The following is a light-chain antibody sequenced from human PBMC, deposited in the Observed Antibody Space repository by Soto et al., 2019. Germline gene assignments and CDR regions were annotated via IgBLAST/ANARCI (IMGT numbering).Light chain of an antibody. V-gene: IGKV1-39*01. CDR1: QSISSY. Sequence: DTQMTQSPLFLSASVGDRVTITCRASQSISSYVNWYQHKPGKAPKLLIYAASRLQSGVPSRFSGSGSGTDFTLTISSLQPEDFATYYCQQFYNTPLAFGQGTRLEIK. CDR3: QQFYNTPLA. CDR2: AAS. J-gene: IGKJ5*01.